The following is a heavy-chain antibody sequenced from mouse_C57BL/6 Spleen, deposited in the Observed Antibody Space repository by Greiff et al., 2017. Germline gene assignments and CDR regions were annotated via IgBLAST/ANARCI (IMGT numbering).Heavy chain of an antibody. V-gene: IGHV1-15*01. CDR3: TRGGSRDY. CDR1: GYTFTDYE. J-gene: IGHJ4*01. Sequence: QVQLKESGAELVRPGASVPLSCKASGYTFTDYEMHWVKQTPVHGLEWLGAIDPETGGTAYNQKFKGKAILTADKSSSTAYMELRSLTSEDSAVYYCTRGGSRDYWGQGTSVTVSS. CDR2: IDPETGGT.